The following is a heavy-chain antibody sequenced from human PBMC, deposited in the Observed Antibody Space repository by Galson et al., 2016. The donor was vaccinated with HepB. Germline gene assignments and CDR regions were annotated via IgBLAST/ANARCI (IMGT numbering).Heavy chain of an antibody. D-gene: IGHD3-22*01. CDR1: GGTFSSYA. J-gene: IGHJ3*02. V-gene: IGHV1-69*01. CDR3: ARESGSSGYYYWLGAFDI. CDR2: IIPIYGTA. Sequence: SCKASGGTFSSYAVNWVRQAPGQGLEWMGGIIPIYGTANFAQKFQGRVTITADESTSTAYMELRSLRSEDTAVYYCARESGSSGYYYWLGAFDIWGQGTMVTVSS.